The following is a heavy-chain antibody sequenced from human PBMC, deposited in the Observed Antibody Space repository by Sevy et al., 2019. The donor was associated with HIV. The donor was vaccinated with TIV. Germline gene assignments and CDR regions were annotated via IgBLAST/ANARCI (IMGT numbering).Heavy chain of an antibody. Sequence: ASVKVSCKASGGTFSSYAISWVRQAPGQGLAWMGGIIPIFGTANYAQTFQGRVTITADESTSTAYMELSSLRSEDTAVYYCARDLTTVTTFWFDPWGQGTLVTVSS. CDR3: ARDLTTVTTFWFDP. CDR2: IIPIFGTA. D-gene: IGHD4-17*01. V-gene: IGHV1-69*13. J-gene: IGHJ5*02. CDR1: GGTFSSYA.